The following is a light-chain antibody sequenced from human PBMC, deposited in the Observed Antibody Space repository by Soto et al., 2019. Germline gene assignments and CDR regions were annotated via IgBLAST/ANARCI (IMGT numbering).Light chain of an antibody. V-gene: IGLV2-14*03. J-gene: IGLJ3*02. CDR3: SSKKTSSTLVV. CDR2: DVI. CDR1: TSDVGGYNS. Sequence: QSALTQPASVSGSPGRSITISCTGTTSDVGGYNSVSWYQQHPGKAPKLMIYDVIKRPSGVPNRFSGSKSGNTASPAISGLQPEDEADYYCSSKKTSSTLVVFGGGTKLTVL.